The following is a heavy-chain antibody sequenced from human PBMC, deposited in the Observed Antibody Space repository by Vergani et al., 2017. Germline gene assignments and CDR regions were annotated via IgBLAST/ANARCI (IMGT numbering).Heavy chain of an antibody. V-gene: IGHV3-73*02. J-gene: IGHJ4*02. D-gene: IGHD2/OR15-2a*01. Sequence: EVQLVESGGGLVQPGGSLTLSGAASGFTFSGSAMHWVRQTSGKGLEWIGRIRDKTYNYATAYAVSVKGRFIISRDDSTKTAYLQMNRLTIEDTAVYYCARDFAGECNSDRCYTGGLWGQGTLVTVSS. CDR3: ARDFAGECNSDRCYTGGL. CDR2: IRDKTYNYAT. CDR1: GFTFSGSA.